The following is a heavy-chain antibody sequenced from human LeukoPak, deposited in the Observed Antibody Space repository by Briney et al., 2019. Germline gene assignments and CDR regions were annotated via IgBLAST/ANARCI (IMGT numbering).Heavy chain of an antibody. J-gene: IGHJ4*02. V-gene: IGHV4-39*07. CDR2: IYYSGST. Sequence: SETLSLTCTVSGGSISSSSYYWGWIRQPPGKGLEWFGSIYYSGSTYYNPSLKSRVTISVDTSKNQFSLKLSSVTAAGTAVYYCARDRNYYDSSGYYGFGYWGQGTLVTVSS. CDR1: GGSISSSSYY. D-gene: IGHD3-22*01. CDR3: ARDRNYYDSSGYYGFGY.